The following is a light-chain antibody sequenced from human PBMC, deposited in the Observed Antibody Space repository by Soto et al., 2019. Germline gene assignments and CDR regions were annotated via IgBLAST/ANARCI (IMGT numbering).Light chain of an antibody. CDR2: AAS. J-gene: IGKJ1*01. V-gene: IGKV1-39*01. Sequence: DIQMTQSPSSLSASVGERVTITCRASQSISSYLNWYQQKPGKAPKLLIYAASSLQSGVPSRFSGSGSGTDFTLTISSLQPEDFATYYCQQRYSTPPTFGQGTKGEIK. CDR1: QSISSY. CDR3: QQRYSTPPT.